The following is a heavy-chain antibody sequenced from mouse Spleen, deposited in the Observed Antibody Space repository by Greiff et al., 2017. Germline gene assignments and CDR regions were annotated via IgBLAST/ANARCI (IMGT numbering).Heavy chain of an antibody. V-gene: IGHV14-4*01. CDR2: IDPENGDT. CDR3: TTDGSSYRYFDV. J-gene: IGHJ1*01. CDR1: GFNIKDDY. D-gene: IGHD1-1*01. Sequence: EVKLMESGAELVRPGASVKLSCTASGFNIKDDYMHWVKQRPEQGLEWIGWIDPENGDTEYASKFQGKATITADTSSNTAYLQLSSLTSEDTAVYYCTTDGSSYRYFDVWGAGTTVTVSS.